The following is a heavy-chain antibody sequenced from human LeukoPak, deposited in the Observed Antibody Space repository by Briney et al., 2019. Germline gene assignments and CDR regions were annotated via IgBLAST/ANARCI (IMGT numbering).Heavy chain of an antibody. CDR2: ISSSGSTI. CDR1: GFTFSSYE. Sequence: RPGGSLRLSCAASGFTFSSYEMNWVRQAPGKGLEWVSYISSSGSTIYYADSVKGRFTISRNNAKNSLYLQMNSLRAEDTAVYYCAELGITMIGGVWGKGTTVTVSS. J-gene: IGHJ6*04. CDR3: AELGITMIGGV. V-gene: IGHV3-48*03. D-gene: IGHD3-10*02.